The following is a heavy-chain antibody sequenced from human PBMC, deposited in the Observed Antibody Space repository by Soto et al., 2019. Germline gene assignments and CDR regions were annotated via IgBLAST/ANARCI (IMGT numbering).Heavy chain of an antibody. Sequence: GGSLRLSCAASGFTFSSYWMSWVRQAPGKGLEWVANIKQDGSEKYYVDSVKGRFTISRDNAKNSLYLQMNSLRAEDTAVYYCARSYYDFWSGPSRFDPWGQGTLVTVSS. J-gene: IGHJ5*02. D-gene: IGHD3-3*01. CDR2: IKQDGSEK. CDR3: ARSYYDFWSGPSRFDP. CDR1: GFTFSSYW. V-gene: IGHV3-7*01.